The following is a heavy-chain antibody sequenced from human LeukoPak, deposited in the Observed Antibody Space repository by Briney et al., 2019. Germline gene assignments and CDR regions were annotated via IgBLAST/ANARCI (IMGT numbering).Heavy chain of an antibody. CDR2: IYHSGST. Sequence: PSETLSLTCTVSGYSISSGYYWGWIRQPPGKGLEWIGSIYHSGSTYYNPSLKSRVTISVDTSKNQFSLKLSSVTAADTAVYYCARRLAARNWYYYYYMDVWGKGTTVTVSS. D-gene: IGHD6-6*01. CDR3: ARRLAARNWYYYYYMDV. J-gene: IGHJ6*03. V-gene: IGHV4-38-2*02. CDR1: GYSISSGYY.